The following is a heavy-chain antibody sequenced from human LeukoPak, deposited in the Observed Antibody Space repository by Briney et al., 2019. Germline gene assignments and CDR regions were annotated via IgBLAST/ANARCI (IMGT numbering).Heavy chain of an antibody. V-gene: IGHV1-8*01. Sequence: ASVNVSCKASGYTFTSYDINWVRQATGQGLEWMGWMNPNSGNTGYAQKFQGRVTVTRNTSISTAYMELSSLRSEDTAVYYCAGGPSSSWYEYWGRGTLVTVSS. D-gene: IGHD6-13*01. CDR2: MNPNSGNT. J-gene: IGHJ1*01. CDR3: AGGPSSSWYEY. CDR1: GYTFTSYD.